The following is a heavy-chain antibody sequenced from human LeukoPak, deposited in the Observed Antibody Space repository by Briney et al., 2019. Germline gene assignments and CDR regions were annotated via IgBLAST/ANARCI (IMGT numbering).Heavy chain of an antibody. D-gene: IGHD2-2*01. CDR1: GGSISSYY. CDR3: ARHPVVVVPAAPH. J-gene: IGHJ4*02. Sequence: SETLSLTCTVSGGSISSYYWSWIRQPPGKGLEWIGYIYYSGSTYYNPSLKSRVTISVDTSKNQFSLKLSSVTAADTAVYYCARHPVVVVPAAPHWGQGTLVTVSS. V-gene: IGHV4-59*04. CDR2: IYYSGST.